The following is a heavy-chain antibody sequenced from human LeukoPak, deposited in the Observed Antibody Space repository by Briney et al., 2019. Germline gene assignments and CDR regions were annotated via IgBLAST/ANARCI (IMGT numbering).Heavy chain of an antibody. Sequence: PGGSLRLSCAASGFTFSNYAMSWVRQAPGKGLEWVSAISGSGGSTYYADSVKGRFTISRDNSKSTLYLQMNSLRAEDTAVYYCAKATPDSSAVSGFWGQGTLVTVSS. CDR2: ISGSGGST. J-gene: IGHJ4*02. CDR1: GFTFSNYA. CDR3: AKATPDSSAVSGF. D-gene: IGHD3-22*01. V-gene: IGHV3-23*01.